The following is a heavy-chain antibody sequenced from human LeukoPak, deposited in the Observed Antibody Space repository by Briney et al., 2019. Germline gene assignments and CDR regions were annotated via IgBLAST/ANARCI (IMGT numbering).Heavy chain of an antibody. CDR3: ARVRIAAAGRGYFDF. J-gene: IGHJ4*02. V-gene: IGHV3-30-3*01. CDR1: GFTFSSYA. CDR2: ISYDGSNK. Sequence: ERSLRLSCAASGFTFSSYAMHWVRQAPGKGLEWVAVISYDGSNKYYADSVKGRFTISRDNSKNTLYLQMNSLRAEDTAVYYCARVRIAAAGRGYFDFWGQGTLVTVSS. D-gene: IGHD6-13*01.